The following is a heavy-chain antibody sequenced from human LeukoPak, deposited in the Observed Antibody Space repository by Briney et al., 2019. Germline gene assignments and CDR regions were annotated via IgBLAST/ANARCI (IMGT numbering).Heavy chain of an antibody. CDR2: ISSSSSSTI. V-gene: IGHV3-48*01. CDR1: GFTFSSYS. CDR3: ARVYVPFPY. J-gene: IGHJ4*02. Sequence: GGSLRLSCAASGFTFSSYSMNWVRQAPGKGLEWVSYISSSSSSTIYYADSVKGRFTISRDNAKNSLYLQMNSLRAEDTAVYYCARVYVPFPYWGQGNLVTVSS. D-gene: IGHD5/OR15-5a*01.